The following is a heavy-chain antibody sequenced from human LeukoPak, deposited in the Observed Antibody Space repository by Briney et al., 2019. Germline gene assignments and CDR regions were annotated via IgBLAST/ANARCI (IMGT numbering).Heavy chain of an antibody. J-gene: IGHJ6*02. CDR1: GFTFNSYT. CDR3: ARGDYDLSGSYHYGMDV. CDR2: MSSDGNKK. V-gene: IGHV3-30-3*01. Sequence: GGSLRLSRAAPGFTFNSYTMHWVRQAPGKGLEWVAVMSSDGNKKFYAEYVKGRFTISRDNSENTLYLEMNSLRGEDTAVYYCARGDYDLSGSYHYGMDVWGQGTTVTVSS. D-gene: IGHD3-10*01.